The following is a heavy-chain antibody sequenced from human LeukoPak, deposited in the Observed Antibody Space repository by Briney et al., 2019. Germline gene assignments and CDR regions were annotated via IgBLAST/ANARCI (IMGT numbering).Heavy chain of an antibody. CDR3: ARLDGAGGYYYGMDV. CDR1: GFTFSSYA. Sequence: GGSLRLSCAASGFTFSSYAMSWIRQAPGKGLEWVSYISSSSSYTNYADSVKGRFTISRDNAKNSLYLQMNSLRAEDTAVYYCARLDGAGGYYYGMDVWGQGTTVTVSS. J-gene: IGHJ6*02. V-gene: IGHV3-11*03. CDR2: ISSSSSYT. D-gene: IGHD4/OR15-4a*01.